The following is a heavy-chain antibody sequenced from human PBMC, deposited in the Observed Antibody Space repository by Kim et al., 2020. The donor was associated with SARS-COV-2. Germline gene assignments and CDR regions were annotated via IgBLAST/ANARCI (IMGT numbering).Heavy chain of an antibody. CDR3: ARGDGGYYSGFDY. V-gene: IGHV3-30*01. Sequence: YADSMRGRFPTSRDNSTNTRYLQMNSLRAEDTAVYYCARGDGGYYSGFDYWGQGTLVTVSS. J-gene: IGHJ4*02. D-gene: IGHD3-22*01.